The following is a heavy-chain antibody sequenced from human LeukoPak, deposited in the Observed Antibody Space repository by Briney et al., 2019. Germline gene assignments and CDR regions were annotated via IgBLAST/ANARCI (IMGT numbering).Heavy chain of an antibody. J-gene: IGHJ4*02. Sequence: PGGXXXXXXAXSGFTXSSYXXSWVRQAPGKXXXXXSAXXGSGGSTYYADCVKGRFTISRDNSKNTLYMQMNRQRAEDTAVYYCANQFSQYSSSWYESYYFDYWGQGTLVTVSS. CDR1: GFTXSSYX. D-gene: IGHD6-13*01. CDR3: ANQFSQYSSSWYESYYFDY. CDR2: XXGSGGST. V-gene: IGHV3-23*01.